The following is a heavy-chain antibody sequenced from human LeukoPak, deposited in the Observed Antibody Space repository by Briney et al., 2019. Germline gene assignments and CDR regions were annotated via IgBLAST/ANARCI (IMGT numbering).Heavy chain of an antibody. V-gene: IGHV4-34*12. CDR1: GGSFSGYY. CDR2: IILIGRT. Sequence: SETLSLAWAVDGGSFSGYYWSWIRQPPGKGREWIGEIILIGRTNYTPSLKSRVTISVDTSKHQFSLRLSSASAADTAVYYCARSVRANCSSTRCYFTYFDYWGQGTLVTVSS. J-gene: IGHJ4*02. D-gene: IGHD2-2*01. CDR3: ARSVRANCSSTRCYFTYFDY.